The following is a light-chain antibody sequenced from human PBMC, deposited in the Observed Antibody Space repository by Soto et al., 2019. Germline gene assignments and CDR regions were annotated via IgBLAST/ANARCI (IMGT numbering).Light chain of an antibody. CDR3: SAYRRGSTWE. J-gene: IGLJ3*02. V-gene: IGLV2-14*01. CDR1: SSDIGAYNY. Sequence: QSALTQPASVSGSPGQSITISCTGTSSDIGAYNYVSWYQQHPGKAPKLIIYEVTDRPSGVSDRFSGSKSGNTASLTISGLQAEDEAEYYCSAYRRGSTWEFGGGTKLPS. CDR2: EVT.